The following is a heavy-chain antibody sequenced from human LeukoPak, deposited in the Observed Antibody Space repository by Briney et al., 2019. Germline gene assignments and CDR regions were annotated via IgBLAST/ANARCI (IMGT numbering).Heavy chain of an antibody. J-gene: IGHJ4*02. Sequence: PGGSLRLSCAASGFTFSTYTMHWVRRAPGKGLEWVAVMSYDGSKKYYADSVKGRFTISRDNSNNTLFLQMNSLRAEDTAVYYCARAYSSGWSLCFDYWGQGNLVTVSS. CDR3: ARAYSSGWSLCFDY. CDR1: GFTFSTYT. CDR2: MSYDGSKK. D-gene: IGHD6-19*01. V-gene: IGHV3-30*04.